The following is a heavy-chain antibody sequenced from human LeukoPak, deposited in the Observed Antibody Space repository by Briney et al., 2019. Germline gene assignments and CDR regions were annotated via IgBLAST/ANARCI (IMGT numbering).Heavy chain of an antibody. J-gene: IGHJ6*03. D-gene: IGHD5-18*01. Sequence: GASVKVSCKASGFTFTGYYMHWVRQAPGQGLEWMGWIDPNSGGTNYAQKFQGRVTMTRDTSISTAYMELSRLRSDDTAVYYCARLGSYSYGYHYYYYYMDVWGKGTTVTVSS. CDR3: ARLGSYSYGYHYYYYYMDV. CDR2: IDPNSGGT. CDR1: GFTFTGYY. V-gene: IGHV1-2*02.